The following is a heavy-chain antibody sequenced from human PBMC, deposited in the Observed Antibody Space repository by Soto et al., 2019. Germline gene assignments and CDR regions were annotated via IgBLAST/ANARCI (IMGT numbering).Heavy chain of an antibody. D-gene: IGHD3-3*01. CDR2: IYYSGST. Sequence: SETLSLTCTVSGGSISSGGYYWSWIRHHPGKGLEWIGYIYYSGSTYYNPSLKSRVTISVDTSKNQFSLKLSSVTAADTAVYYCARSSYDFWSGSNREIDYWGQGTLVTVSS. CDR3: ARSSYDFWSGSNREIDY. J-gene: IGHJ4*02. V-gene: IGHV4-31*03. CDR1: GGSISSGGYY.